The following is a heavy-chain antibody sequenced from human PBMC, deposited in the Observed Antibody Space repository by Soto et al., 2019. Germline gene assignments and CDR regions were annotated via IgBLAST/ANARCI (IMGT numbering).Heavy chain of an antibody. D-gene: IGHD4-17*01. J-gene: IGHJ4*02. Sequence: GGSLRLSCAASGFTFSSYWMHWVRQAPGKGLVWVSRINSDGSSTSYADSVKGRFTISRDNAKNTLYLQMNSLRAEDTAVYYCARVEYGDPYYFDYWGQGTLVTVSS. V-gene: IGHV3-74*01. CDR1: GFTFSSYW. CDR3: ARVEYGDPYYFDY. CDR2: INSDGSST.